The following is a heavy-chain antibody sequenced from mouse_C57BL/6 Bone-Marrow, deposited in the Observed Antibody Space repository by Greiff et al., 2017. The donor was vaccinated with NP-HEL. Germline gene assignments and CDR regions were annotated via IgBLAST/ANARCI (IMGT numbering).Heavy chain of an antibody. V-gene: IGHV1-62-2*01. Sequence: QVQLQQSGAELVKPGASVKLSCKASGYTFTEYTIHWVKQRSGQGLEWIGWFYPGSGSIKYNEKFKDKATLTADKSSSTVYMELSRLTSEDAAVYFCARHEWRDKPNYSNWFAYWGQGTLVTVSA. J-gene: IGHJ3*01. CDR1: GYTFTEYT. D-gene: IGHD2-5*01. CDR3: ARHEWRDKPNYSNWFAY. CDR2: FYPGSGSI.